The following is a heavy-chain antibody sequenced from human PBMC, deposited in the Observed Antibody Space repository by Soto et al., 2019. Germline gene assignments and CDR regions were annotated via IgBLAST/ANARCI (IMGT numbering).Heavy chain of an antibody. V-gene: IGHV3-74*01. Sequence: EVQLLESGGGLVPPGGSLRLSCAASGFIFSGYWMHWVRQAPGKGLVWVSRIKGDGSGISYADSVKGRFTISRDNVKKTLYLQMNSLRAEDTAVYYCARAICSGGRCFLLDLWGQGTLVTVSP. D-gene: IGHD2-15*01. CDR1: GFIFSGYW. CDR2: IKGDGSGI. J-gene: IGHJ5*02. CDR3: ARAICSGGRCFLLDL.